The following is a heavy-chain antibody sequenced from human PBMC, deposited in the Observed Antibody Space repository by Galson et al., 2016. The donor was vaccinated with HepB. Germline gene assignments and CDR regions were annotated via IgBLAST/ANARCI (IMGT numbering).Heavy chain of an antibody. CDR1: GYTFPDYG. V-gene: IGHV1-18*01. Sequence: SVKVSCKASGYTFPDYGISWVRRAPGQGLEWMGWISVYTGNTNYAQKLQGRVTMTTDTSTTTAYMELRSLRSDDTAIYYCARGPAGTVGYSYYGMDVWGQGTTVAVSS. D-gene: IGHD2-8*02. J-gene: IGHJ6*02. CDR2: ISVYTGNT. CDR3: ARGPAGTVGYSYYGMDV.